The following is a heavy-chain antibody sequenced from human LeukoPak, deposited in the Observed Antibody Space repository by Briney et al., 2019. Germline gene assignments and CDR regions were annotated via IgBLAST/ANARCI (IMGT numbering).Heavy chain of an antibody. CDR3: ARETSSGAGTNVYCGMDV. J-gene: IGHJ6*04. CDR1: GYTFTSYA. D-gene: IGHD1-26*01. CDR2: INAGNGNT. Sequence: GASVKVSCKASGYTFTSYAMHWVRQAPGQRLEWMGWINAGNGNTKYSQKFQGRVTITRDTSASTAYMELSSLRSEDTAVYYCARETSSGAGTNVYCGMDVWGKGTTVTVSS. V-gene: IGHV1-3*01.